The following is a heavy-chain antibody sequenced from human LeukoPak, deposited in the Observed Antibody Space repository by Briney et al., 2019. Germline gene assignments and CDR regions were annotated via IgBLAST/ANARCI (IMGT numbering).Heavy chain of an antibody. V-gene: IGHV1-69*05. CDR3: ASSGGSGYWFDP. Sequence: SVKVSCKASGGTFSSYAISWVRQAPGQGLEWMGRIIPIFGTANYAQKFQGRVTITTDESTSTAYMELSSLRSEDTAVYYCASSGGSGYWFDPWCQGTLVTVSS. CDR2: IIPIFGTA. J-gene: IGHJ5*02. CDR1: GGTFSSYA. D-gene: IGHD2-15*01.